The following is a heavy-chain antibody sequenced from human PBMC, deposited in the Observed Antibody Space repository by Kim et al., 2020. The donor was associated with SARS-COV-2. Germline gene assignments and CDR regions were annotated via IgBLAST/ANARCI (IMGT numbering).Heavy chain of an antibody. J-gene: IGHJ6*02. V-gene: IGHV3-15*01. CDR1: GFTFSNAW. CDR2: IKSKTDGGTT. Sequence: GGSLRLSCAASGFTFSNAWMSWVRQAPGKGLEWVGRIKSKTDGGTTDYAAPVKGRFTISRDDSKKPLYLQMNSLKTKDTAVYYCTTDAPWWYSSSWYYSGYSYSSMDIWGQRTTVTVSS. CDR3: TTDAPWWYSSSWYYSGYSYSSMDI. D-gene: IGHD6-13*01.